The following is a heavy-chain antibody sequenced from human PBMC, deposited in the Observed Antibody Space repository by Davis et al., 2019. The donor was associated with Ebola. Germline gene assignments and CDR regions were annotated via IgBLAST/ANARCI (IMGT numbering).Heavy chain of an antibody. CDR1: GGSVSSGSYY. V-gene: IGHV4-61*01. CDR3: ARDLAYYYDSSGYSTYWYFDL. CDR2: IYYSGST. J-gene: IGHJ2*01. D-gene: IGHD3-22*01. Sequence: SETLFLTCTVSGGSVSSGSYYWSWIRQPPGKGLEWIGYIYYSGSTNYNPSLKSRVTISVDTSKNQFSLKLSSVTAADTAVYYCARDLAYYYDSSGYSTYWYFDLWGRGTLVTVSS.